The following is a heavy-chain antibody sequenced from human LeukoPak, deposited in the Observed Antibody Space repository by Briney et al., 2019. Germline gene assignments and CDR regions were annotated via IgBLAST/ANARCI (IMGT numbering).Heavy chain of an antibody. Sequence: ASVKVSCKASGYTFSGYYMHWVRQAPGQGLEWMGWINPKSGGTNYARKFQGRVTMTRDTSIITAYMELSRLRSDDTAVYYCAREGSSGWYGYYYYMDVWGKGTTVTVSS. D-gene: IGHD6-19*01. CDR3: AREGSSGWYGYYYYMDV. J-gene: IGHJ6*03. CDR1: GYTFSGYY. CDR2: INPKSGGT. V-gene: IGHV1-2*02.